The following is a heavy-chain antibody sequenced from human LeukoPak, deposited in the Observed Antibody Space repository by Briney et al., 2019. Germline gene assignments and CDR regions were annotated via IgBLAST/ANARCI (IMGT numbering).Heavy chain of an antibody. D-gene: IGHD2-15*01. J-gene: IGHJ6*03. CDR2: INHSGST. CDR3: ARGVRGYCSGGSCLPGGYYYYMDV. V-gene: IGHV4-34*01. Sequence: SETLSLTCAVYGGSFSGYYWSWIRQPPGTGLGWIGEINHSGSTNYNPTLKSRVTISVDTSKNHFSLKLSSVTAAETAVYYCARGVRGYCSGGSCLPGGYYYYMDVWGKGTTVTVSS. CDR1: GGSFSGYY.